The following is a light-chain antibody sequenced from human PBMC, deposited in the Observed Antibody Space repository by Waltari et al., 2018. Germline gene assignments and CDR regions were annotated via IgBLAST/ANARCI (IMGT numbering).Light chain of an antibody. J-gene: IGLJ2*01. CDR2: DVS. V-gene: IGLV2-14*01. CDR1: SNAVGGYNS. CDR3: SSQSSNNVVL. Sequence: QSALTQPASVSGSPGQSVTIFCTGTSNAVGGYNSVSWYQKHPGQAPRVIIYDVSDRPSGVSDRFSGSKSGNTASLTISGLQAEDEADYYCSSQSSNNVVLFGGGTKLTVL.